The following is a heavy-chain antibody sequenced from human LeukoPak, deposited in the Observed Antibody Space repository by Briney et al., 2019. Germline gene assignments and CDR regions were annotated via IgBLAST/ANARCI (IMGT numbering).Heavy chain of an antibody. CDR3: ARDLQQWELRLAWAFDP. V-gene: IGHV1-18*01. D-gene: IGHD1-26*01. Sequence: ASVKVSCKASGYTFTSYGISWVRQAPGQGLEGMGWISAYNGNTNHAQKLQGRVTMTTDTSTSTAYMELRSLRSDDTAVYYCARDLQQWELRLAWAFDPWGQGTLVTVSS. J-gene: IGHJ5*02. CDR2: ISAYNGNT. CDR1: GYTFTSYG.